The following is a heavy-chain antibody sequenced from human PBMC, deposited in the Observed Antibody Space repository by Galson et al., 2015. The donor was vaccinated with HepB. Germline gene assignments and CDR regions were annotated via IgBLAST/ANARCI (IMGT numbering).Heavy chain of an antibody. V-gene: IGHV1-3*01. CDR1: GYTFTSYA. J-gene: IGHJ6*02. CDR2: INAGNGNT. D-gene: IGHD2-2*02. CDR3: ARGTYCSSTSCYSDYYYYGMDV. Sequence: SVKVSCKASGYTFTSYAMHWVRQAPGQRLEWMGWINAGNGNTKYSQKFQGRVTITRDTSASTAYMELSSLRSEDTAVYYCARGTYCSSTSCYSDYYYYGMDVWGQGTTVTVSS.